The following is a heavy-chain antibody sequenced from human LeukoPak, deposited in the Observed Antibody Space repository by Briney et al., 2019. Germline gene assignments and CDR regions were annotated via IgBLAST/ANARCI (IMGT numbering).Heavy chain of an antibody. CDR1: GGTFSSYA. Sequence: GASVKVSCKASGGTFSSYAISWVRQAPGQGLEWMGWMNPNSGNTGYAQKFQGRVTITRNTSISTAYMELSSLRSEDTAEYYCARGSGLGIDYYMDVWGKGTTVTVSS. CDR2: MNPNSGNT. V-gene: IGHV1-8*03. J-gene: IGHJ6*03. D-gene: IGHD7-27*01. CDR3: ARGSGLGIDYYMDV.